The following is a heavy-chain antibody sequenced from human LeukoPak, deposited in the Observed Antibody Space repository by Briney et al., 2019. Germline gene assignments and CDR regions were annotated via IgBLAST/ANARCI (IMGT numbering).Heavy chain of an antibody. J-gene: IGHJ5*02. CDR3: ARALLYGSGRRNWFDP. CDR2: INHSGST. Sequence: SETLSLTCAVYGGSFSGYYWSWIRQPPGKGLEWIGEINHSGSTNYNPSLKSRVTISVDTSKNQFSLKLSSVTAADTAVYYCARALLYGSGRRNWFDPWGQGTLVTVSS. V-gene: IGHV4-34*01. CDR1: GGSFSGYY. D-gene: IGHD3-10*01.